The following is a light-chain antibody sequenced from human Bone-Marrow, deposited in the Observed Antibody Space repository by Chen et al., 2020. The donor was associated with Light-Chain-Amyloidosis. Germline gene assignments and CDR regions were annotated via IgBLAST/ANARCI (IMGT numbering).Light chain of an antibody. Sequence: QSALTQPPSASGSPGQSVTISCTGTNSDVGLYSYVSWYQQHPGKAPKCLIYEVIQRSSGVPDRFSCSKAGSTASLTVSGLQAEDEADYYCCSYAGDSWVFGGGTKLTVL. CDR1: NSDVGLYSY. J-gene: IGLJ3*02. CDR2: EVI. CDR3: CSYAGDSWV. V-gene: IGLV2-8*01.